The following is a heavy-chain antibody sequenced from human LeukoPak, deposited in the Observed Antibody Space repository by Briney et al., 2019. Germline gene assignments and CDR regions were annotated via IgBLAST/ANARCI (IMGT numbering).Heavy chain of an antibody. D-gene: IGHD1-1*01. Sequence: SVKVSCKASGGTFSSYAISWVRQAPGLGLEWMGGIIPIFGTANYAQKFQGRVTITADESTSTAYMELSSLRSEDTAVYYCARARNWNDPNWFDPWGQGTLVTVSS. J-gene: IGHJ5*02. V-gene: IGHV1-69*13. CDR3: ARARNWNDPNWFDP. CDR2: IIPIFGTA. CDR1: GGTFSSYA.